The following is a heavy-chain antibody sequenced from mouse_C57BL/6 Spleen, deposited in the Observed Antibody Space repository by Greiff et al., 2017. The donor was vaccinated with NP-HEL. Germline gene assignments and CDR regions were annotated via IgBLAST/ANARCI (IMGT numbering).Heavy chain of an antibody. CDR3: TTSDLLGLRRGY. CDR1: GFNIKDDY. D-gene: IGHD2-4*01. Sequence: EVQLQQSGAELVRPGASVKLSCTASGFNIKDDYMHWVKQRPEQGLEWIGWIDPENGDTEYASKFQGKATITADTSSNTAYLQLSSLTSEDTAGYYCTTSDLLGLRRGYWGQGTTLTVSS. V-gene: IGHV14-4*01. CDR2: IDPENGDT. J-gene: IGHJ2*01.